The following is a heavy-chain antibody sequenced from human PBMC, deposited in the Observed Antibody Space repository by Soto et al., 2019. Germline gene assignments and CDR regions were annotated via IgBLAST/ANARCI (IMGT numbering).Heavy chain of an antibody. CDR2: ISGSSGNA. CDR3: AREMAGPGGEYEY. J-gene: IGHJ4*02. CDR1: GYTFTKYG. D-gene: IGHD3-16*01. Sequence: QVQLVQSGAEVKNPGASVKVSCKTSGYTFTKYGVGWVRQAPGQGLEWMGRISGSSGNANYAEKVQGRITLTTDIAPSTAYIALRSLTSDDTAVYCCAREMAGPGGEYEYWGQGTLVTVSS. V-gene: IGHV1-18*01.